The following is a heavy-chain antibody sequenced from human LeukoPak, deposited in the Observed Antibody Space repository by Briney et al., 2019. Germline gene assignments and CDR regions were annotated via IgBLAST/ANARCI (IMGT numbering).Heavy chain of an antibody. CDR2: IMQDGRET. V-gene: IGHV3-7*01. CDR1: GFPFTNNW. D-gene: IGHD3-22*01. J-gene: IGHJ4*02. Sequence: GGSLRLSCAASGFPFTNNWMTWVRQAPGKGLEWVATIMQDGRETYYVESVKGRFTISRDNARDSVYLQMTFLRAEDTAVYYCAREDAYYDSRAFDYWGQGTLVTVSS. CDR3: AREDAYYDSRAFDY.